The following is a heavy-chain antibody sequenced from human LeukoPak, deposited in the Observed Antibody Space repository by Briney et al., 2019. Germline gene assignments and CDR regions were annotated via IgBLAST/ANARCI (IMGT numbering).Heavy chain of an antibody. CDR2: ISAYNGNT. J-gene: IGHJ3*02. Sequence: ASVKVSFKASGYTFTSYGISWVRQAPVLGPEWMRWISAYNGNTNYAQKLQGRVTMTTDTSTSTAYMYLRSLRSDDTAVYYCARGSSGWYGAFDIWGQGTMVTVSS. CDR3: ARGSSGWYGAFDI. D-gene: IGHD6-19*01. V-gene: IGHV1-18*01. CDR1: GYTFTSYG.